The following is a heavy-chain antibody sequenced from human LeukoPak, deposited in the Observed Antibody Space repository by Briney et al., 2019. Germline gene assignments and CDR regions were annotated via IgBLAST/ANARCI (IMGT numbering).Heavy chain of an antibody. V-gene: IGHV3-74*01. J-gene: IGHJ4*02. D-gene: IGHD2-15*01. Sequence: GGSLRLSCAASGSTFSSYWMSWVRQAPGKGLVWVSRINSDGSSTSYADSVKGRFTISRDNAKNTLYLQMNSLRAEDTAVYYCARERGGYHGGFDYWGQGTLVTVSS. CDR1: GSTFSSYW. CDR2: INSDGSST. CDR3: ARERGGYHGGFDY.